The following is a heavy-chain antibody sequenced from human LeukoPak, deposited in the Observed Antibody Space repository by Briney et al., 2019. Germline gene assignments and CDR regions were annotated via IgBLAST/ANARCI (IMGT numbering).Heavy chain of an antibody. CDR1: GFTFSSYA. CDR2: ISGSGGST. Sequence: GGSLRLSCAASGFTFSSYAMSWVRQAPGKGLEWVSAISGSGGSTYYADSVKGRFTISRDNSKNTLYLQMNSLRAEDTAVYYCANIYDDYGAGYFQHWGQGTLVTVSS. V-gene: IGHV3-23*01. D-gene: IGHD4-17*01. J-gene: IGHJ1*01. CDR3: ANIYDDYGAGYFQH.